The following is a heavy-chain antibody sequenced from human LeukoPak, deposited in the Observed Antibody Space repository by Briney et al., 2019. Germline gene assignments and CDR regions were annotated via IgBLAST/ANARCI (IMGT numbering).Heavy chain of an antibody. CDR1: GFSVSSYW. J-gene: IGHJ3*02. V-gene: IGHV3-7*01. Sequence: GGSLRLSCAASGFSVSSYWMTWVRQAPGKGLEWAACINQDGSGRYCVDSVKGRFTISRDNAKNLLYLQMNSLRVDDTAVYYCANVGDVYNGALEIWGQGTTVTVSS. CDR3: ANVGDVYNGALEI. D-gene: IGHD5-24*01. CDR2: INQDGSGR.